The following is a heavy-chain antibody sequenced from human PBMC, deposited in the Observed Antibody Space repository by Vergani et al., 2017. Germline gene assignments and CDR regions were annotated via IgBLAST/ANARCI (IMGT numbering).Heavy chain of an antibody. D-gene: IGHD4-11*01. Sequence: QVQLQQWGGGLLKPSETLSLTCVVNGGSFTSYHWTWIRQSPGEGLEWVGDIDHTGRPDYNPSLKSRLTMSVDKSRNQFSLTLNSVTATDTAIYFCARVNTETNGHLYYFYYMDGWGQGTADTV. CDR1: GGSFTSYH. V-gene: IGHV4-34*01. J-gene: IGHJ6*03. CDR3: ARVNTETNGHLYYFYYMDG. CDR2: IDHTGRP.